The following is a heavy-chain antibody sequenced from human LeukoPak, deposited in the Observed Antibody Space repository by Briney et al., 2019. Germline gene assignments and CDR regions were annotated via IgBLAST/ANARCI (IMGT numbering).Heavy chain of an antibody. Sequence: ASVKVSCKASGYTFIGYDIHWVRQAPGQGLEWMGWINPNSGGTNYAQKFQGRVTMTRDTSISTAYMELSRLRSDDTAVYYCARLMVRGVIITPLDYWGQGTLVTVSS. D-gene: IGHD3-10*01. CDR2: INPNSGGT. CDR3: ARLMVRGVIITPLDY. V-gene: IGHV1-2*02. J-gene: IGHJ4*02. CDR1: GYTFIGYD.